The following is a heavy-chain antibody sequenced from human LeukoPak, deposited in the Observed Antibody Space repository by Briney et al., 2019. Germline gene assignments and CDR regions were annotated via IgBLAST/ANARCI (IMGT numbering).Heavy chain of an antibody. D-gene: IGHD3-10*01. CDR1: GFTFSSHS. CDR2: ISSSSSTI. CDR3: ARVGPLWFGELFTPLPYYYYYGMDV. V-gene: IGHV3-48*02. J-gene: IGHJ6*02. Sequence: PGGSLRLSRAASGFTFSSHSMNWVRQAPGKGLEWVSYISSSSSTIYYADSVKGRFTISRDNAKNSLYLQMNSLRDEDTAVYYCARVGPLWFGELFTPLPYYYYYGMDVWGQGTTVTVSS.